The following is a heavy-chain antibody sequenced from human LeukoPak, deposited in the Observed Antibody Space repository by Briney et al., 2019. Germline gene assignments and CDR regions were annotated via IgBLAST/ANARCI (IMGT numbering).Heavy chain of an antibody. CDR3: ARSSSGCLNS. J-gene: IGHJ4*02. CDR1: GDSVSSNSAA. V-gene: IGHV6-1*01. D-gene: IGHD6-19*01. CDR2: TYYRSTWNN. Sequence: SQTLSLTCAISGDSVSSNSAAWNWIRQSPSRGLEWLGRTYYRSTWNNDYAVSVTSRITINPDTSKNQFSLQMKSVTPEDTAVYYCARSSSGCLNSWSQGTLVTVSS.